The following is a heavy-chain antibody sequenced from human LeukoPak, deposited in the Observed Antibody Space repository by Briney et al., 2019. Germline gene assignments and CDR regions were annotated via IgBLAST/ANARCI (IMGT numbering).Heavy chain of an antibody. V-gene: IGHV3-48*03. CDR3: ARDPEDTAMVSFDY. CDR1: GFTFSSYE. Sequence: GGSLRLSCAASGFTFSSYEMNWVRQAPGKGLGWVSYISSSGSTIYYADSVKGRFTISRDNAKNSLYLQMNSLRAEDTAVYYCARDPEDTAMVSFDYWGQGTLVTASS. D-gene: IGHD5-18*01. J-gene: IGHJ4*02. CDR2: ISSSGSTI.